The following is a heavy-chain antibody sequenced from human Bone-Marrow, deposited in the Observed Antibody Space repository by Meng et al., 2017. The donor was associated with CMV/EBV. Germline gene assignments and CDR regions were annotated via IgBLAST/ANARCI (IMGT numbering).Heavy chain of an antibody. V-gene: IGHV3-9*01. J-gene: IGHJ6*02. Sequence: SLKISCAASGFTFDEYAMHWVRQAPGKGLEWVSGINWNSGDMGYADSVKGRFTISRDDAKNSLYLQMNSLTAEDTAVYYCAGPIVTGYYYGMDVWGQGTTVTVSS. CDR1: GFTFDEYA. CDR2: INWNSGDM. CDR3: AGPIVTGYYYGMDV. D-gene: IGHD2-15*01.